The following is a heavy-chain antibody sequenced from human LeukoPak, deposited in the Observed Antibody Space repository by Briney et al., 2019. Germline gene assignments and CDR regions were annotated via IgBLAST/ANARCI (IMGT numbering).Heavy chain of an antibody. Sequence: PGGSLRLSCAASGFTFSSYSMDWVRQAPGKGLEWVSSISSSSSYIYYADSVKGRFTISRDNAKNSLYLQMNSLRAEDTAVYYCARGPDIVVVPAAMGGRYYYYYMDVWGKGTTVTVSS. CDR1: GFTFSSYS. D-gene: IGHD2-2*01. J-gene: IGHJ6*03. CDR3: ARGPDIVVVPAAMGGRYYYYYMDV. V-gene: IGHV3-21*01. CDR2: ISSSSSYI.